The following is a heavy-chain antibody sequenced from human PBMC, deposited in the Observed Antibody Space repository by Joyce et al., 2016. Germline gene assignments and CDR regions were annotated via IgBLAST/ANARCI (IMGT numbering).Heavy chain of an antibody. CDR3: ARSIGGGSDAFDI. CDR1: GGTFNNYT. Sequence: QVQLVQSGAEVKKPGSSVKVSCKASGGTFNNYTFNWVRQAPGQGLEWRGGIFPIFGAPNYAQRFQGRLTITAEGSTSTACMELSSLRSDDTAVYYCARSIGGGSDAFDIWGQGTMVTVSS. D-gene: IGHD2-15*01. CDR2: IFPIFGAP. J-gene: IGHJ3*02. V-gene: IGHV1-69*01.